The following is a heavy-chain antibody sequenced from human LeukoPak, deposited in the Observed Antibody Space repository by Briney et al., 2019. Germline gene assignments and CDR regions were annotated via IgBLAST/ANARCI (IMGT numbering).Heavy chain of an antibody. D-gene: IGHD5-24*01. V-gene: IGHV4-59*08. Sequence: SETLSLTCTVSGGSISSYYWSWLRQPPGKGLEWIGYIYNSGSTNYNPSLKSRVTISVDTSKNQFSLKLSSVTAADTAMYYCARHWVEMTTPYSFDYWGQGTLVTVSS. J-gene: IGHJ4*02. CDR3: ARHWVEMTTPYSFDY. CDR2: IYNSGST. CDR1: GGSISSYY.